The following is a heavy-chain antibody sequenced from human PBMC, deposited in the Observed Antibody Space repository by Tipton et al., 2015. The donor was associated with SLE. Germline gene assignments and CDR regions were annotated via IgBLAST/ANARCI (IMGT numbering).Heavy chain of an antibody. J-gene: IGHJ4*02. Sequence: TLSLTCTVSGGSISSYYWSWIRQPPGKGLEWIGYIYYSGSTNYNPSLKSRVTISVDTSKNQFSLKLSSVTAADTAVYYCASGYYDFWSGYYLDYWGQGTLVTVSS. V-gene: IGHV4-59*01. CDR2: IYYSGST. CDR1: GGSISSYY. D-gene: IGHD3-3*01. CDR3: ASGYYDFWSGYYLDY.